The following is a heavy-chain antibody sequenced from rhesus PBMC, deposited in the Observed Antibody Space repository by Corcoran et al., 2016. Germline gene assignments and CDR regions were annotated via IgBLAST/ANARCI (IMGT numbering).Heavy chain of an antibody. CDR1: GGSTSDGYW. D-gene: IGHD1-14*01. CDR3: ARKIAGATISTFDY. CDR2: IYGGSTST. V-gene: IGHV4S10*01. J-gene: IGHJ4*01. Sequence: QVQLQESGPGLVKPSETLSLTCAVSGGSTSDGYWWTWIRQPPGKGLEWIGYIYGGSTSTNYTPSLKSRVSISKDTSKNQFSLKVSSVTVADTAVYYCARKIAGATISTFDYWGQGVLVTVSS.